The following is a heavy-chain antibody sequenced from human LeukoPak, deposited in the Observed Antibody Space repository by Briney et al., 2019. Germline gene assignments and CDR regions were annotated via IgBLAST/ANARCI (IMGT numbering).Heavy chain of an antibody. CDR2: ISGSGGST. D-gene: IGHD3-22*01. V-gene: IGHV3-23*01. CDR3: AKEYYDSSGYYRSYYFDY. J-gene: IGHJ4*02. Sequence: AISGSGGSTYYADSGKGRFTISRDNSKNTLYLQMNSRRAEDTAVYYCAKEYYDSSGYYRSYYFDYWGQGTLVTVSS.